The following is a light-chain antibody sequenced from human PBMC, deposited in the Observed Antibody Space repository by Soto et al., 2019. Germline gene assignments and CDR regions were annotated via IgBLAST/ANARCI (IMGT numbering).Light chain of an antibody. CDR2: DAS. CDR3: QQRSNWPT. J-gene: IGKJ4*01. Sequence: EVVLTQSPATLSLSPGERATLSCRASRSVSSSLAWYQQKPGQAPKLLIYDASNRATGIPARFSGSGFGTDFTLTISSLEPEDFVVYYCQQRSNWPTLGGGTKVEIK. CDR1: RSVSSS. V-gene: IGKV3-11*01.